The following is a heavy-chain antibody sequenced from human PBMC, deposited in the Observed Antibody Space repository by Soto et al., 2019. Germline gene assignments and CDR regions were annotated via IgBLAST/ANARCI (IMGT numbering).Heavy chain of an antibody. V-gene: IGHV3-23*01. Sequence: GGSLRLSCAASGFTFSSYAMSWVRQAPGKGLEWVSAISGSGDTTYYVDSVKGRFTISRDSSKNTLYLQMNSLRAEDTAVYYCAKTDGYPCYFDYWGQGTLVTVS. D-gene: IGHD3-16*01. J-gene: IGHJ4*02. CDR3: AKTDGYPCYFDY. CDR1: GFTFSSYA. CDR2: ISGSGDTT.